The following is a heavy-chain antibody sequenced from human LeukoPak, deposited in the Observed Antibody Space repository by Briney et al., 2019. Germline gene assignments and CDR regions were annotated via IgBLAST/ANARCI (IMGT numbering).Heavy chain of an antibody. Sequence: GGSLRLSCAASGFTFSSYAMHWVRQAPGKGLEWVALISYDGSTIYYADSVKGRFTISRDNSKNTLYLQMNSLRAEDTAVYYCAKSPTYGSGSYSYYFDYWGQGTLVTVSS. D-gene: IGHD3-10*01. CDR2: ISYDGSTI. CDR3: AKSPTYGSGSYSYYFDY. CDR1: GFTFSSYA. J-gene: IGHJ4*02. V-gene: IGHV3-30-3*02.